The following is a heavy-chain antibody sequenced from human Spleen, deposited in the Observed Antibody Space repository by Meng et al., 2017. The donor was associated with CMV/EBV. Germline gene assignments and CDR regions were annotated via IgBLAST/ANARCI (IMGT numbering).Heavy chain of an antibody. Sequence: GGSLRLSCAASGFTFSSYSMNWVRQAPGKGLEWVSYISSSSSTIYYADSVKGRFTISRDNAKNSLYLQMNSLRAEDTAVYYCARTENYDFWSGARYYYYGMDVWGQGTTVTVSS. CDR3: ARTENYDFWSGARYYYYGMDV. J-gene: IGHJ6*02. CDR2: ISSSSSTI. D-gene: IGHD3-3*01. CDR1: GFTFSSYS. V-gene: IGHV3-48*04.